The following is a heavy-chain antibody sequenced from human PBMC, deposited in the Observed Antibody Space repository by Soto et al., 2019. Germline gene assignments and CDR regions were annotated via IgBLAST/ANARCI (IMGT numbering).Heavy chain of an antibody. CDR3: GREDSSGWSGY. D-gene: IGHD6-19*01. Sequence: SETLSLTCTVSGGSISSYYWSWIRQPPGKGLEWIGYIYYSGSTKYNPSLKSRVTISVDTSKNQFSLKLSSVTAADTAVYYCGREDSSGWSGYWGQGTLVTVSS. CDR1: GGSISSYY. J-gene: IGHJ4*02. CDR2: IYYSGST. V-gene: IGHV4-59*01.